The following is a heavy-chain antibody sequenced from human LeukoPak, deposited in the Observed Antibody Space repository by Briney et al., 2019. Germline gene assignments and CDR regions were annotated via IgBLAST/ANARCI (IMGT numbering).Heavy chain of an antibody. CDR3: ARDRIQLWLSYYYFGMDV. CDR2: INPNTGGT. Sequence: ASVKVSCKASGYTFTGHYMYWVRQAPGQELEWMGWINPNTGGTNYAQKFQGRVTMTRDTSISTAYMELNRLRYDDTAVYFCARDRIQLWLSYYYFGMDVWGQGTTVTVSS. V-gene: IGHV1-2*02. CDR1: GYTFTGHY. J-gene: IGHJ6*02. D-gene: IGHD5-18*01.